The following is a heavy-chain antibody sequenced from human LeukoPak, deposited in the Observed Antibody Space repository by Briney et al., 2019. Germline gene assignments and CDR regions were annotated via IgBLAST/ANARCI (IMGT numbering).Heavy chain of an antibody. V-gene: IGHV1-2*02. CDR2: VNTNSGGT. CDR1: GYTFTGYY. Sequence: GASVKVSCKASGYTFTGYYMHWVRQAPGQGLEWMGWVNTNSGGTNYAQKFQGRVTMTRDTSISTAYMDLSRLTSDDTAVYYCAGGGTAPIWGQGTLVTVSS. D-gene: IGHD3-16*01. J-gene: IGHJ4*02. CDR3: AGGGTAPI.